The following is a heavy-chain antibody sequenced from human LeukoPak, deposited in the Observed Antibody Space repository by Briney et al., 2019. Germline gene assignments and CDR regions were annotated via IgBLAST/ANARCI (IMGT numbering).Heavy chain of an antibody. CDR3: AKGGSSGYPPFDY. V-gene: IGHV3-30*18. Sequence: GGSLRLSCAASGFTFSSYGMHWVRQAPGKGLEWVTVISYDGSNKYYADSVKGRFTISRDNSKNTLYLQMNSLRAEDTAVYYCAKGGSSGYPPFDYWGQGTLVTVSS. D-gene: IGHD3-22*01. CDR2: ISYDGSNK. CDR1: GFTFSSYG. J-gene: IGHJ4*02.